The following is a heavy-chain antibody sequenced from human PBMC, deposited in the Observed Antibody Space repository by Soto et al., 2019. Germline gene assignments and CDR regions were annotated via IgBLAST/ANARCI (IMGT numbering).Heavy chain of an antibody. CDR3: ARGGQDWYFDL. J-gene: IGHJ2*01. V-gene: IGHV1-8*01. Sequence: QVQLVQSGAEVKKPGASVKVSCKAAGSTFTSYDINWVRQATGQGLEWMGWMNPNRGDTGYAQKFQGRVTITRNTSISTGYMELSSLRSGDAAVYSCARGGQDWYFDLWGRGTLVPVSS. CDR1: GSTFTSYD. CDR2: MNPNRGDT.